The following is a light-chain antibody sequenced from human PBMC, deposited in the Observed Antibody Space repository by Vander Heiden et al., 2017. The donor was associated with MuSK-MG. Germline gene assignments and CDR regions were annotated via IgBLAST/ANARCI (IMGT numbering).Light chain of an antibody. CDR2: LGS. Sequence: DIVMTQSPLSLPVTPGEPASISCRSSQSLLHSNGYNYLDWYLQKPGQSPQLLIYLGSNRASGVPDRFSGSGSGTDFTLKIMRVEAEDVGVYYCRQALQTPRTFGQGTKVXIK. V-gene: IGKV2-28*01. CDR3: RQALQTPRT. J-gene: IGKJ1*01. CDR1: QSLLHSNGYNY.